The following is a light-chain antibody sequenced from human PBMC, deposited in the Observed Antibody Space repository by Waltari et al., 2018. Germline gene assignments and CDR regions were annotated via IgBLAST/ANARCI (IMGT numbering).Light chain of an antibody. V-gene: IGKV1-39*01. CDR2: GAI. CDR3: HQSHDLPPT. CDR1: QTIRRS. J-gene: IGKJ4*01. Sequence: DIQMTQSPSSLSASVGDRVNITCRASQTIRRSLNWYRQNAGKAPNLLIFGAISLQSGVQCRFSVSGSGTSFTLIIARLQPEEFATYYCHQSHDLPPTFGGGTTVEIK.